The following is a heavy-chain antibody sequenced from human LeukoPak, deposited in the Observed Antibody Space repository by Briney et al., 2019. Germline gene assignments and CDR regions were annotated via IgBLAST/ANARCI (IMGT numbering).Heavy chain of an antibody. J-gene: IGHJ5*02. CDR1: VGSISSYA. Sequence: SVKVSCKSSVGSISSYAISWVRQAPGQGLEWMGRIITIFDIANYAQKFQGRVTITADKSTSTAYMELSSLRSEDTAVYYCARTIETYHSSTRGFARWSQGRLVTVPS. D-gene: IGHD6-13*01. V-gene: IGHV1-69*04. CDR2: IITIFDIA. CDR3: ARTIETYHSSTRGFAR.